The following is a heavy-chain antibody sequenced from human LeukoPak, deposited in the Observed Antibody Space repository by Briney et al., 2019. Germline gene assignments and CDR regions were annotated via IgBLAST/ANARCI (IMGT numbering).Heavy chain of an antibody. CDR2: ISYDGSNK. CDR3: ARDLHCSGGSCYSVPDY. J-gene: IGHJ4*02. V-gene: IGHV3-30-3*01. Sequence: GGSLRLSCAASGFTFSSYAMHWVRQAPGKGLEWVAVISYDGSNKYNADSVKGRFTISRDNSKNTLYLQMNSLRAEDTAVYYCARDLHCSGGSCYSVPDYWGQGTLVTVSS. D-gene: IGHD2-15*01. CDR1: GFTFSSYA.